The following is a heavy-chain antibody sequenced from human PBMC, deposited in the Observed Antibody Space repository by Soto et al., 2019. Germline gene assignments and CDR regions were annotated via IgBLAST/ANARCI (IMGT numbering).Heavy chain of an antibody. V-gene: IGHV3-74*01. J-gene: IGHJ6*04. D-gene: IGHD5-12*01. CDR3: ARRPTPVASSSSTLGLDV. CDR1: GFTISTYW. Sequence: EVRLVESGGGLVQPGGSRRLSCAASGFTISTYWMHWVRQAPGKGLVWVSRISSDGRGTRYADSVKGRFSISSDNDKNTLYLQMDSLRAEAAAVYYCARRPTPVASSSSTLGLDVWGKGTTVTVSS. CDR2: ISSDGRGT.